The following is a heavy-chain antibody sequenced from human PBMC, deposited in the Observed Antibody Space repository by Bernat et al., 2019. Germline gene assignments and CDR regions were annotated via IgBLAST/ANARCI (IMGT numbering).Heavy chain of an antibody. V-gene: IGHV1-69*01. D-gene: IGHD2-2*01. CDR2: IIPIFGTA. CDR3: AGAGGYCSSTSCYDFDI. J-gene: IGHJ3*02. Sequence: QVQLVQSGAEVKKPGSSVMVSCNSSGGTFISYALSWVRHAPGPGLEWLGGIIPIFGTANSAQKILGRVTITADDSTSTAYMELSSLRSEDTAVYYCAGAGGYCSSTSCYDFDIWGQGTMVTVSS. CDR1: GGTFISYA.